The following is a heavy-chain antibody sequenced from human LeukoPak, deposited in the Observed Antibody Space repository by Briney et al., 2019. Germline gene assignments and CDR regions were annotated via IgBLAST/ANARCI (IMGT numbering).Heavy chain of an antibody. CDR3: ARGRGYYDTSGAFDY. D-gene: IGHD3-22*01. J-gene: IGHJ4*02. V-gene: IGHV3-23*01. CDR2: ISGSGGST. CDR1: GFTFSSYA. Sequence: RTGGSLRLSCAASGFTFSSYAMSWVRQAPGKGLEWVSAISGSGGSTYYADSVKGRFTISRDNAKNSLYLQMNSLRAEDTAAYYCARGRGYYDTSGAFDYWGQGTLVTVSS.